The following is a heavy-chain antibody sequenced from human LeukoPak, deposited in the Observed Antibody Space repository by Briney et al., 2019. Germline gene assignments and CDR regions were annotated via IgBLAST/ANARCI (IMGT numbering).Heavy chain of an antibody. J-gene: IGHJ3*02. CDR3: ARGSPITMIVVAVDAFDI. D-gene: IGHD3-22*01. CDR2: IYTSGST. CDR1: GGSNRSYY. Sequence: PSETLSLTCTVSGGSNRSYYWSWIRQPAGKGLEWIGRIYTSGSTNYNPSLMSRVTMSVDTSKNQFSLKLSSVTAADTAVYYCARGSPITMIVVAVDAFDIWGQGTMVTVSS. V-gene: IGHV4-4*07.